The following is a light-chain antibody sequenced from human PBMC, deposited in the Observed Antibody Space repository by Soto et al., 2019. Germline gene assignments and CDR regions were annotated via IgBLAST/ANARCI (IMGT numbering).Light chain of an antibody. J-gene: IGKJ1*01. V-gene: IGKV3-11*01. CDR3: HQRSDWASWT. CDR1: QSVSGY. CDR2: DAS. Sequence: EIVLTQSPATLSLSPGERATLSCRASQSVSGYLAWYQHKPGQAPRLLIYDASIGATGIPGRFSGSGSGTDFTLTISSLEPEDFALYYCHQRSDWASWTFGQGSRVEIK.